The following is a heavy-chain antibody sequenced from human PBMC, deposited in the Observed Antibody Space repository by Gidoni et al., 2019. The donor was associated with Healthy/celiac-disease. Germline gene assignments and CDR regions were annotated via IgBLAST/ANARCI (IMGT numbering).Heavy chain of an antibody. CDR2: IYSGGST. D-gene: IGHD2-8*01. V-gene: IGHV3-53*01. J-gene: IGHJ6*02. CDR3: ARDRVSKYYYYGMDV. CDR1: GFTVSSHY. Sequence: EVQLVESGGGLIQPGGSLRLSCAASGFTVSSHYMSCVRQAPGKGLEWVSVIYSGGSTYYADSVKGRFTISRDNSKNTLYLQMNSLRAEDTAVYYCARDRVSKYYYYGMDVWGQGTTVTVSS.